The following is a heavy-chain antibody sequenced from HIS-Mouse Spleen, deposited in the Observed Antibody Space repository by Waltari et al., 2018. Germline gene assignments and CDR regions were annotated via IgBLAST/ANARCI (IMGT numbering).Heavy chain of an antibody. CDR1: GFSLSTSGMC. CDR2: IDWDDDK. D-gene: IGHD6-19*01. Sequence: QVTLRESGPALVKPTQTLTLTCTFSGFSLSTSGMCVSWIRQPPGKALDWLGRIDWDDDKYYSTSLKTRLTISKDTAKNQVVLTMTNMDPVDTATYYCARIAEGYSSGWYAFDYWGQGTLVTVSS. J-gene: IGHJ4*02. V-gene: IGHV2-70*15. CDR3: ARIAEGYSSGWYAFDY.